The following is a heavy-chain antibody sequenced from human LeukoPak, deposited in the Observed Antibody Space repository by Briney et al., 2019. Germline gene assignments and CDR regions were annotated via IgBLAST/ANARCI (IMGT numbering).Heavy chain of an antibody. CDR2: IYYSGST. CDR3: ARSPSAAVNWFDP. Sequence: SETLSLTCTVSGGSISSSSYYWGWIRQPPGKGLEWIGSIYYSGSTYYNPSLKSRVTISVDTSKNQFSLKLSSVTAADTAVYYCARSPSAAVNWFDPWGQGTLVTVSS. V-gene: IGHV4-39*07. J-gene: IGHJ5*02. CDR1: GGSISSSSYY. D-gene: IGHD6-13*01.